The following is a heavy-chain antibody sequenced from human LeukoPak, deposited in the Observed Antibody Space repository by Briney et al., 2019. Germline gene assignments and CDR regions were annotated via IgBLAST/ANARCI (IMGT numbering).Heavy chain of an antibody. CDR1: GGSISSYY. J-gene: IGHJ5*02. V-gene: IGHV4-4*07. CDR2: IYTSGST. Sequence: PSETLSLTCTVSGGSISSYYWSWIRQPAGKGLEWIGRIYTSGSTNYNPSPKSRVTMSVDTSKNQFSLKLSSVTAADTAVYYCATSIAARNWFDPWGQGTLVTVSS. D-gene: IGHD6-6*01. CDR3: ATSIAARNWFDP.